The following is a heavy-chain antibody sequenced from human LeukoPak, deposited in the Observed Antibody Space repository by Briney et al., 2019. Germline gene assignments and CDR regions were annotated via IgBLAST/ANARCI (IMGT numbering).Heavy chain of an antibody. CDR1: GDSFSSNSAA. V-gene: IGHV6-1*01. D-gene: IGHD2-15*01. CDR3: ARGGSSSYHHYIAPFDY. Sequence: SQTLSLTCAISGDSFSSNSAAWNWIRQSPSRGLEWLGRTYYRSKWYNDYAVSVKSRITINPDTSKNQFSLQLNSVTPEDTAVYYCARGGSSSYHHYIAPFDYWGQGTLVTVSS. J-gene: IGHJ4*02. CDR2: TYYRSKWYN.